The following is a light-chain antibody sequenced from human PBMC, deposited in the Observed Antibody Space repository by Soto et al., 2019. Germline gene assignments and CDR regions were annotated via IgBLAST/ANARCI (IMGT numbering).Light chain of an antibody. CDR3: ASYTTSSTLVV. CDR1: SSDVATYNY. Sequence: QSALTQPASVSGSPGRSITISCTGTSSDVATYNYISWYQQHPGKAPKLMIYEVSDRPSGVSNRFSGSKSGNTASLTISGLQAEDEADYYCASYTTSSTLVVFGGGTKLTVL. CDR2: EVS. J-gene: IGLJ2*01. V-gene: IGLV2-14*01.